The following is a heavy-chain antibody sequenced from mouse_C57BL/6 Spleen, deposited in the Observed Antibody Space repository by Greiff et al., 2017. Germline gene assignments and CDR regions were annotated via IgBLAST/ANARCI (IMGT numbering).Heavy chain of an antibody. CDR1: GFTFSSYA. Sequence: EVQRVESGGGLVKPGGSLKLSCAASGFTFSSYAMSWVRQTPEKRLEWVATISDGGSYTYYPDNVKGRFTISRDNAKNNLYLQMSHLKSEDTAMYYCARDQITTVVAPFDYWGQGTTLTVPS. CDR3: ARDQITTVVAPFDY. V-gene: IGHV5-4*01. D-gene: IGHD1-1*01. CDR2: ISDGGSYT. J-gene: IGHJ2*01.